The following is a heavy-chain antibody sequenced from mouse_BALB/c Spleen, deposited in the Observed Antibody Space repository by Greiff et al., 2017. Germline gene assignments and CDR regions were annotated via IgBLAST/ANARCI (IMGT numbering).Heavy chain of an antibody. CDR3: ARGGYGSSIYYAMDY. Sequence: EVHLVESGGGLVKPGGSLKLSCAASGFTFSSYAMSWVRQTPEKRLEWVASISSGGSTYYPDSVKGRFTISRDNARNILYLQMSSLRSEDTAMYYCARGGYGSSIYYAMDYWGQGTSVTVSS. D-gene: IGHD1-1*01. V-gene: IGHV5-6-5*01. CDR1: GFTFSSYA. CDR2: ISSGGST. J-gene: IGHJ4*01.